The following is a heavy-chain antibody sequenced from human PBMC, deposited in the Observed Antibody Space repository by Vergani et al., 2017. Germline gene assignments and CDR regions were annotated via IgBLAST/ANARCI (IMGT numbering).Heavy chain of an antibody. CDR1: GASIRSSNYY. D-gene: IGHD6-19*01. J-gene: IGHJ5*02. CDR2: IYYSGST. V-gene: IGHV4-39*01. CDR3: ARHSTVEWLVKLGWIDH. Sequence: QLQLQESGPGLVKPSATLSLTCSVSGASIRSSNYYWGWIRQPPGKGLEWIACIYYSGSTYYNPYLKSPVTISVDTSKNQFSLKLSSVTAADTAVYFCARHSTVEWLVKLGWIDHGGQGILVTVSS.